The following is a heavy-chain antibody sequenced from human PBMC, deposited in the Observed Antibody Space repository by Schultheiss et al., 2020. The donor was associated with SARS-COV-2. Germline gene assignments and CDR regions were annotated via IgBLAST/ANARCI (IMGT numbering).Heavy chain of an antibody. CDR3: ARLYRYGMDV. CDR2: ISGSGGST. Sequence: GGSLRLSCAASGFTFSSYAMSWVRQAPGKGLEWVSAISGSGGSTYYADPVKGRFTISRDNAKNSLYLQMNSLRAADTAVYYCARLYRYGMDVWGQGTTVTVSS. V-gene: IGHV3-23*01. CDR1: GFTFSSYA. J-gene: IGHJ6*02. D-gene: IGHD3-16*02.